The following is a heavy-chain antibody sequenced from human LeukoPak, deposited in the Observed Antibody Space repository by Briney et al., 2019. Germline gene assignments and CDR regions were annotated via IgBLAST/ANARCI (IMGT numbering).Heavy chain of an antibody. V-gene: IGHV4-59*01. CDR1: GDSISTYY. CDR3: ARDYVDNWNLVY. J-gene: IGHJ4*02. D-gene: IGHD1-1*01. Sequence: SETLSLTCTISGDSISTYYWSWVRQPPGKGLEWIGYIYYNGATNYNPSLKSRVTTLLDKSKNQFSLKPRYVTAADTAVYYCARDYVDNWNLVYWGRGILVTVSS. CDR2: IYYNGAT.